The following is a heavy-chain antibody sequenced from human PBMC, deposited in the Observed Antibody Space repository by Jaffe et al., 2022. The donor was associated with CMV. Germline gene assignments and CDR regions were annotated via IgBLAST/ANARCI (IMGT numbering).Heavy chain of an antibody. CDR1: GFIFSNYN. Sequence: EVQLVESGGGLVKPGGSLRLSCAASGFIFSNYNMNWVRQAPGKGLEWVSSISRSSRYIYYIESVKGRFTVSRDNAKNSLFLEMSSLRAEDTAVYYCAGDPRNVDILTGDPYYSGMDVWGQGTTVTVSS. V-gene: IGHV3-21*06. J-gene: IGHJ6*02. CDR2: ISRSSRYI. D-gene: IGHD3-9*01. CDR3: AGDPRNVDILTGDPYYSGMDV.